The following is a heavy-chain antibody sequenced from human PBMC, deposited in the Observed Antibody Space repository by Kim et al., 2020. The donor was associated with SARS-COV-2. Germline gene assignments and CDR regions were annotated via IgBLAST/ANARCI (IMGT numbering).Heavy chain of an antibody. CDR1: GGSISSYY. V-gene: IGHV4-59*13. CDR2: IYYSGST. D-gene: IGHD1-26*01. Sequence: SETLSLTCTVSGGSISSYYWSWFRQSPGKGLEWVGYIYYSGSTYYNPSLKSRVTISLHTSKNQFSLNLSSVTAADTAVYYCARDSYGSYFFDYWGRGTLAT. J-gene: IGHJ4*02. CDR3: ARDSYGSYFFDY.